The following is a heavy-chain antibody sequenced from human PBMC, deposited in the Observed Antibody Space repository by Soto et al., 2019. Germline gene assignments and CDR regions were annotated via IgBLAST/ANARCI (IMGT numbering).Heavy chain of an antibody. Sequence: QVQLQESGPGLVKPSGTLSLTCAVSSGSISSSNWWSWVRHPPGKGLEWIGEIYHSGSTNYNPSLKSRVTISVDKSKNQSSLKLSSVTAADTAVYYCASRGVAGKGGPYWGQGNLVTVSS. CDR2: IYHSGST. CDR3: ASRGVAGKGGPY. J-gene: IGHJ4*02. D-gene: IGHD3-10*01. V-gene: IGHV4-4*02. CDR1: SGSISSSNW.